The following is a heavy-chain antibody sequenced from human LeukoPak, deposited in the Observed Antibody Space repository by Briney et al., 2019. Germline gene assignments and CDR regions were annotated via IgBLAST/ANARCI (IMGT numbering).Heavy chain of an antibody. D-gene: IGHD3-10*01. CDR2: ISGSGGST. J-gene: IGHJ4*02. Sequence: GGSLRLSCAASGFTFSSYAMSWVRQAPGKGLEWASAISGSGGSTYYADSVKGRFTISRDNSKNTLYLQMNSLRAEDTAVYYCAKDYYYGSGSYYKGPIDYWGQGTLVTVSS. CDR1: GFTFSSYA. V-gene: IGHV3-23*01. CDR3: AKDYYYGSGSYYKGPIDY.